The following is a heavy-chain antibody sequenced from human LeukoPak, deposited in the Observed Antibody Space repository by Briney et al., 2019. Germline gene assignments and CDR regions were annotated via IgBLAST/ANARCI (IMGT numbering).Heavy chain of an antibody. CDR1: GGTFSSYA. J-gene: IGHJ3*02. D-gene: IGHD3-10*01. V-gene: IGHV1-69*13. CDR2: IIPIFGTA. CDR3: ARERWTHYYGSGSYFAFDI. Sequence: ASVKVSCKASGGTFSSYAISWVRQAPGQGLEWMGGIIPIFGTANYAQKFQGRVTITADESTSTAYMELSSLRPEDTAVYYCARERWTHYYGSGSYFAFDIWGQGTMVTVSS.